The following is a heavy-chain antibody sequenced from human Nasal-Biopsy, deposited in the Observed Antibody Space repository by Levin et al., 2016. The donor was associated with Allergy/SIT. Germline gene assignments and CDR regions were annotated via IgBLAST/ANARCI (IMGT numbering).Heavy chain of an antibody. CDR3: AHTWRDPNYYYGMDV. CDR1: GFSLSTNGVG. Sequence: SGPTLVKPTQTLTLTCTFSGFSLSTNGVGVAWIRQPPGKALEWLALIYWDDDKYYSPALMSSLSISKDASRNQAFLTMTNVGPVDTATYYCAHTWRDPNYYYGMDVWGQGTTVTVSS. J-gene: IGHJ6*02. CDR2: IYWDDDK. D-gene: IGHD3-10*01. V-gene: IGHV2-5*02.